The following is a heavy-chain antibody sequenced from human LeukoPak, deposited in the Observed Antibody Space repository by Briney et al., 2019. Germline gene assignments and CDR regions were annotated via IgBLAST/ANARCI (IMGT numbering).Heavy chain of an antibody. CDR1: GFTFSSYS. CDR3: ARGAVDHRVRGVTGRKNNYYYYMDV. V-gene: IGHV3-21*01. J-gene: IGHJ6*03. CDR2: ISSSSSYI. Sequence: GGSLRLSCAASGFTFSSYSMNWVRQAPGKGLEWVSSISSSSSYIYYADSVKGGFTISRDNAKNSLYLQMNSLRAEHTAVYYCARGAVDHRVRGVTGRKNNYYYYMDVWGKGTTVTVSS. D-gene: IGHD3-10*01.